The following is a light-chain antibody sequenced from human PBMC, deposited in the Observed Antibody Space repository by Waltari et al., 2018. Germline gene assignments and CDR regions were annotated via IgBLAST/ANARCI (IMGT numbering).Light chain of an antibody. CDR2: GAS. CDR3: QQYGSSLGYT. V-gene: IGKV3-20*01. Sequence: ELVLTQSPGTLSLSPVERAPLSCRASQSVSSSYLAWYQQKPGQAPRLLIYGASSRATGIPERFSGSGSGTDFTLTISRLEPEDFAVYYCQQYGSSLGYTFGQGTKLEIK. CDR1: QSVSSSY. J-gene: IGKJ2*01.